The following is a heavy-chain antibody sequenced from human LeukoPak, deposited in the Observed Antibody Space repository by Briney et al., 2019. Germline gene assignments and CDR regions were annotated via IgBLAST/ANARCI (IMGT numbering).Heavy chain of an antibody. V-gene: IGHV4-59*10. Sequence: SETLSLTCAVYGGSFSGYYWSWIRQPPGKGLEWIGRIYTSGSTNYNPSLKSRVTISVDTSKNQFSLKLSSVTAADTAVYYCAREGYYYDSSGSDYWGQGTLVTVSS. CDR1: GGSFSGYY. J-gene: IGHJ4*02. D-gene: IGHD3-22*01. CDR2: IYTSGST. CDR3: AREGYYYDSSGSDY.